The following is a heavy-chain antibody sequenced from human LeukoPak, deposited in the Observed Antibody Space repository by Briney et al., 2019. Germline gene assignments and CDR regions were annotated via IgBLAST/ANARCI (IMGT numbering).Heavy chain of an antibody. CDR2: IYHSGNT. V-gene: IGHV4-38-2*02. D-gene: IGHD3-22*01. CDR1: GYSISSGYY. J-gene: IGHJ4*02. Sequence: VKPSETLSLTCTVSGYSISSGYYWGWIRQPPGKGLEWIGGIYHSGNTYYNPSLGSRVTMSVDTSKNQFSLNLKSVTAADTAVYYCARRRGWGYYDTEFDYWGQGTLVTVSS. CDR3: ARRRGWGYYDTEFDY.